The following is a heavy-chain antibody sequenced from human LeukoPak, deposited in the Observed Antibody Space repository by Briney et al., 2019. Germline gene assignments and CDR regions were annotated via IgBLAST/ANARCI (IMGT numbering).Heavy chain of an antibody. V-gene: IGHV3-23*01. Sequence: GGSLRLSCAASGFTFSSYAMSWVPQAPGKGLECVSSISGSGCSTYYADSVKGLFTISRENSKNTLYLQMNSLRAEDTAVYYCAKSGGMVRGVIRGFDIWGQGTMVTVSS. CDR1: GFTFSSYA. J-gene: IGHJ3*02. CDR2: ISGSGCST. CDR3: AKSGGMVRGVIRGFDI. D-gene: IGHD3-10*01.